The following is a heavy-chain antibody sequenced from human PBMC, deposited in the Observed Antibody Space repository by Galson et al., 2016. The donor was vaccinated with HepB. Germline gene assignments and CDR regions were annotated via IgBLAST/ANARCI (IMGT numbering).Heavy chain of an antibody. CDR1: GFTFNNYG. V-gene: IGHV3-23*01. Sequence: SLRLSCAASGFTFNNYGMTWVRQAPGKGLEVVSSISRSGGSRDYADSVRGRFTISRDNSKNTLSLQMNSLTADDTAIYYCVQGSTAPAVWGKGTTVTVSS. CDR3: VQGSTAPAV. D-gene: IGHD1-26*01. CDR2: ISRSGGSR. J-gene: IGHJ6*04.